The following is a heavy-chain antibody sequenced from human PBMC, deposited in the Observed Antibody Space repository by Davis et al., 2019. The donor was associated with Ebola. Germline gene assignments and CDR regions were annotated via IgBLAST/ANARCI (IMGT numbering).Heavy chain of an antibody. CDR2: IWYDGSNK. V-gene: IGHV3-33*06. CDR1: GFTFSSYG. J-gene: IGHJ2*01. CDR3: AKLVALDFDL. D-gene: IGHD2-15*01. Sequence: GGSLRLSCAASGFTFSSYGMHWVRQAPGKGLEWVAVIWYDGSNKYYADSVKGRFTISRDNSKNTLYLQMNSLRAEDTAVYYCAKLVALDFDLWGRGTLVTVSS.